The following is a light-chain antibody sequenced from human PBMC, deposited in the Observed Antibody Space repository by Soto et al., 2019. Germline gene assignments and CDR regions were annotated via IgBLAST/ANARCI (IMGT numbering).Light chain of an antibody. J-gene: IGKJ3*01. V-gene: IGKV1-9*01. CDR2: GAS. Sequence: QLTQSPSSLSASVGDRVTITCRASQGISSYLAWYQQKPGKAPKLLIYGASTLQTGVPSRFSGSGSGTDFTLTIRSLQPEDFATYYCQQLNSYPLFGPGTKVDIK. CDR1: QGISSY. CDR3: QQLNSYPL.